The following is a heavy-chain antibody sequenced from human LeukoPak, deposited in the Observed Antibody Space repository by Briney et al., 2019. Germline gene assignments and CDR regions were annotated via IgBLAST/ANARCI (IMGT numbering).Heavy chain of an antibody. Sequence: SETLSLTCTVSGGSISSSSYYRGWIRQPPGKGLEWIGSIYYSGSTYYNPSLKSRVTISVDTSKNQFSLRLRSVTAADTAVFYCARFSPDHYDNRKYFDYWGQGTLVTVSP. D-gene: IGHD3-22*01. J-gene: IGHJ4*02. CDR1: GGSISSSSYY. CDR2: IYYSGST. CDR3: ARFSPDHYDNRKYFDY. V-gene: IGHV4-39*01.